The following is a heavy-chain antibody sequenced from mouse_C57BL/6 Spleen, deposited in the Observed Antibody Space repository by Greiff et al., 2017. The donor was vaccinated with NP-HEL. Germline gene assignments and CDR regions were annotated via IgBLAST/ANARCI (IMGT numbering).Heavy chain of an antibody. Sequence: EVQLVESGGGLVQPGGSMKLSCVASGFTFSNYWMNWVRQSPEQGLEWVAQIRLKSDNYATHYAESVKGRFTISRDDSKSSVYLQMNNLRAEDTGIYYCTEAGTRYYAMDDWGQGTTVTVSS. CDR3: TEAGTRYYAMDD. CDR2: IRLKSDNYAT. V-gene: IGHV6-3*01. J-gene: IGHJ4*01. D-gene: IGHD4-1*01. CDR1: GFTFSNYW.